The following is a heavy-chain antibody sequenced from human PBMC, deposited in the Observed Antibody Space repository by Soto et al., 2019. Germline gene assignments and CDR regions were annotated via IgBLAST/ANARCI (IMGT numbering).Heavy chain of an antibody. CDR2: IYYSGST. CDR3: ARPHGGSSGWDNWFDP. CDR1: GGSISSYY. V-gene: IGHV4-59*01. Sequence: LEILSLTCTVSGGSISSYYWSWIRQPPGKGLEWIGYIYYSGSTNYNPSLKSRVTISVDTSKNQFSLKLSSVTAADTAVYYCARPHGGSSGWDNWFDPWGQGTLVTVSS. D-gene: IGHD6-19*01. J-gene: IGHJ5*02.